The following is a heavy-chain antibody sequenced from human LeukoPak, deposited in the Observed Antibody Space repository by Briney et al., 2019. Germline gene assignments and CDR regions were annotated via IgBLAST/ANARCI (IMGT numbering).Heavy chain of an antibody. CDR1: GFTFSNFA. Sequence: PGGSLRLSCAASGFTFSNFAMSWVRRAPGKGLEWVSAISGTGGNTFYTDSVTGRFTISRDNSKNTLYVQMNSLRAEDTAVYYCAKTGGYYDTSDLYRPDVFDIWGQGTVVTVSS. CDR3: AKTGGYYDTSDLYRPDVFDI. CDR2: ISGTGGNT. J-gene: IGHJ3*02. V-gene: IGHV3-23*01. D-gene: IGHD3-22*01.